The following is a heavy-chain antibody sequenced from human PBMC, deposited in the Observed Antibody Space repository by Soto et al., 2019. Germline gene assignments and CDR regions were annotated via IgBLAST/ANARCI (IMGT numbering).Heavy chain of an antibody. CDR1: GFTFSSYS. J-gene: IGHJ4*02. V-gene: IGHV3-21*01. Sequence: TGGSLRLSCAASGFTFSSYSMNWVRQAPGKGLEWVSSISSSSSYIYYADSVKGRFTISRDNAKNSLYLQMNSLRAEDTAVYYCARNRMATKGPGIDYWGQGTLVTVSS. CDR2: ISSSSSYI. D-gene: IGHD5-12*01. CDR3: ARNRMATKGPGIDY.